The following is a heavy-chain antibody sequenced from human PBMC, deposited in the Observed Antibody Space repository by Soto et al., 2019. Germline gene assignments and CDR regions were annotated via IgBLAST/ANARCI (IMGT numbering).Heavy chain of an antibody. J-gene: IGHJ3*01. V-gene: IGHV4-59*08. CDR3: SRRRYYYDTTGFDV. CDR2: IYYTGNT. CDR1: GGSISGPY. D-gene: IGHD3-22*01. Sequence: QVQLQESGPGLVKPSETLSLTCSVSGGSISGPYWSWIRQPPGKGLEWIGTIYYTGNTNYHPSLKSRVTMSVDTSKNQFSVNLYSVTAADTAVYYCSRRRYYYDTTGFDVWGQGTMVTVSS.